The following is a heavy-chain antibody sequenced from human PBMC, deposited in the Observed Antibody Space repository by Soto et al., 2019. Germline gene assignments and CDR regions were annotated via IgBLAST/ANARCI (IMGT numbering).Heavy chain of an antibody. CDR3: ARERSYYGSGSYYRAQYYFEY. V-gene: IGHV3-33*01. CDR1: GFTFSSYG. J-gene: IGHJ4*02. Sequence: QVQLVESGGGVVQPGRSLRLSCAASGFTFSSYGMHWVRQAPGKGLEWVAVIWYDGSNKYYADSVKGRFTISRDNSKNTLYLQMNSLRAEDTAVYYCARERSYYGSGSYYRAQYYFEYWGQGTLVTVSS. CDR2: IWYDGSNK. D-gene: IGHD3-10*01.